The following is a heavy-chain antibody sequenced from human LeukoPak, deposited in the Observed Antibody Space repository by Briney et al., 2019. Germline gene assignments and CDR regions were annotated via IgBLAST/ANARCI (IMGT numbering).Heavy chain of an antibody. V-gene: IGHV4-59*12. CDR2: VSDRGGT. CDR3: ATNALLVPSTFDS. J-gene: IGHJ4*02. D-gene: IGHD6-6*01. Sequence: SETLSLTCSVSGSSSSDSYWSWIQQPPGKRMEWIGFVSDRGGTTYNPSLRSRVNISLDTSQNQFSLKVTSVTAADTAVYYCATNALLVPSTFDSWGRGTLVIVSS. CDR1: GSSSSDSY.